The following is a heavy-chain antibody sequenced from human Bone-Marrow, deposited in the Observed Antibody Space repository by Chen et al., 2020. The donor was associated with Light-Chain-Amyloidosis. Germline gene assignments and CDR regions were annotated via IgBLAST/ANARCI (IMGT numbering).Heavy chain of an antibody. V-gene: IGHV6-1*01. CDR2: TFYTSKWYY. D-gene: IGHD1-26*01. CDR1: GDSVSSSSTA. CDR3: ARGRGAYDY. Sequence: QVQLQQSGPGLVKPSQTLSLTCAISGDSVSSSSTAWNWIRQSPSRGIEWLGRTFYTSKWYYDYAPSVKSRMTFNTDSSKNHFSLQLDSVTPEDTAVYYCARGRGAYDYWGQGTLVTVSS. J-gene: IGHJ4*02.